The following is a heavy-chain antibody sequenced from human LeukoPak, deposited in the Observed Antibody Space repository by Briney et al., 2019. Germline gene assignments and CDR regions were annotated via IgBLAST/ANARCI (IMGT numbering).Heavy chain of an antibody. Sequence: GRSLRLSCAASGFTFSSYAMHWVRQAPGKGLEWVAVISYDGSNKYYAGSVKGRFTISRDNSKNTLYLQMNSLRAEDTAVYYCASQRLPGDYWGQGTLVTVSS. CDR2: ISYDGSNK. V-gene: IGHV3-30*04. J-gene: IGHJ4*02. CDR1: GFTFSSYA. CDR3: ASQRLPGDY. D-gene: IGHD4-11*01.